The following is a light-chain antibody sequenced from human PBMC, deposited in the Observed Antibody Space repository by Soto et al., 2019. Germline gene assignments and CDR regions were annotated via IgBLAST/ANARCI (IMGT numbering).Light chain of an antibody. CDR2: DAS. J-gene: IGKJ5*01. CDR3: QQRSNWPIT. CDR1: QIVNNNY. V-gene: IGKV3-11*01. Sequence: EIVLTHSPGTLSLSPGERATLSCRASQIVNNNYLAWYQQKPGQAPRLLIYDASNRATGIPARFSGSGSGTDFSLTISSLEPEDFAVYYCQQRSNWPITFGLGTRLEIK.